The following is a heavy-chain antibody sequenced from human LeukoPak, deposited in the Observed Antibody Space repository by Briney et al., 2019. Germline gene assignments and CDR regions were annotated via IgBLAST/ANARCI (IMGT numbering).Heavy chain of an antibody. J-gene: IGHJ4*02. Sequence: PGGSLRLSCAPSGFTFSSYAMSWVRQAPGKGLEWVSTISGSGGDTFYADSVEGRFTISRDNSKNTLSLQMNSLRAEDTAVYYCAKGKYSSGWSLYWGQGTLVTVSS. CDR1: GFTFSSYA. D-gene: IGHD6-19*01. V-gene: IGHV3-23*01. CDR2: ISGSGGDT. CDR3: AKGKYSSGWSLY.